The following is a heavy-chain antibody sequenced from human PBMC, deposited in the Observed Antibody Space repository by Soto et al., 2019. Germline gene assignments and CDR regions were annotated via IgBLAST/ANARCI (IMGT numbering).Heavy chain of an antibody. D-gene: IGHD6-19*01. CDR3: AKGGRQWLVTSDFNF. CDR1: GFTFSDSA. CDR2: VSHDGRNT. J-gene: IGHJ4*02. V-gene: IGHV3-30*18. Sequence: VQLVESGGGVVQPGRSLRLSCAASGFTFSDSAMHWVRQAPGKGLEWVAVVSHDGRNTHYAESVEGGFTISRDSSKKTVSLEMTSLRAEDTAVYYCAKGGRQWLVTSDFNFWGQGALVTVSS.